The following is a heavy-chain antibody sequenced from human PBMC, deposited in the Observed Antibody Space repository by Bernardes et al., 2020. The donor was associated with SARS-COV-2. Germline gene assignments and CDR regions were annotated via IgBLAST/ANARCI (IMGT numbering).Heavy chain of an antibody. CDR2: RWSDGSNE. CDR1: ELTFSTHA. Sequence: GRSLRPSCSASELTFSTHAMHWVRQAPGKGLEWVATRWSDGSNEFHADSVRGRSAISRDDSKNTMYLQMNSLTAEDTAVYYCTRSLVDNWNNSWFDSWGQGTLVTVSS. CDR3: TRSLVDNWNNSWFDS. D-gene: IGHD1-20*01. V-gene: IGHV3-33*01. J-gene: IGHJ5*01.